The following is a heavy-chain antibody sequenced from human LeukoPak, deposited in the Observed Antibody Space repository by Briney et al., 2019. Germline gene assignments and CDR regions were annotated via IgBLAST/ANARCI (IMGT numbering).Heavy chain of an antibody. CDR2: ISWNGGSI. CDR3: AKDVEPGAMYYFDY. J-gene: IGHJ4*02. D-gene: IGHD1-26*01. CDR1: GFTFDDYA. Sequence: GGSLRLSCAASGFTFDDYAMHWVRQAPGKGLEWVSGISWNGGSIGYADSVKGRFTISRDNAKNSLYLQMNRLRAEDTALYYCAKDVEPGAMYYFDYWGQGTLVTVSS. V-gene: IGHV3-9*01.